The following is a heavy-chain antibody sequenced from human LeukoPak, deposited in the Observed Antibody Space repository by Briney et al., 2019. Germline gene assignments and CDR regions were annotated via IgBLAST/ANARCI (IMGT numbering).Heavy chain of an antibody. CDR2: ISSSGNTI. J-gene: IGHJ4*02. CDR1: GFTFNTYA. Sequence: PGGSLRLSCAASGFTFNTYAMNWVRQSPGKGLEWVSYISSSGNTIYYTDSVKGRFSISRNNAKNSLYLQMDSLKAEDTAVYYCARGRFYSYTYYFDYWGQGTLVTVSS. V-gene: IGHV3-48*03. D-gene: IGHD5-18*01. CDR3: ARGRFYSYTYYFDY.